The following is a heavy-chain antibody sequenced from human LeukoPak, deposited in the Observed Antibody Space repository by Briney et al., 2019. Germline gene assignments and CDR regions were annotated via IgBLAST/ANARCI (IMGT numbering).Heavy chain of an antibody. CDR1: GFTFGDYA. D-gene: IGHD3-10*01. CDR3: TFAYGSGSRRHHYYYYYGMDV. CDR2: IRSKAYGGTT. J-gene: IGHJ6*04. V-gene: IGHV3-49*04. Sequence: GGSLRLSCTASGFTFGDYAMSWVRQAPGKGLEWVGFIRSKAYGGTTEYAASVKGRITISRDDSKSIAYLQMNSLKTEDTAVYYCTFAYGSGSRRHHYYYYYGMDVWGKGTTVTVSS.